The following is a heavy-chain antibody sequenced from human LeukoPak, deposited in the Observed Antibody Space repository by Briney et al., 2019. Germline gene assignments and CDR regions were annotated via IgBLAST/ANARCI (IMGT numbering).Heavy chain of an antibody. V-gene: IGHV1-69*04. CDR1: GGTFSSYA. J-gene: IGHJ4*02. Sequence: SVKVSRKASGGTFSSYAISWVRQAPGQGLEWMGRIIPILGIANYAQKFQGRVTITADKSTSTAYMELSSLRSEDTAVYYCARDLSDRLDIVATVYWGQGTLVTVSS. CDR2: IIPILGIA. CDR3: ARDLSDRLDIVATVY. D-gene: IGHD5-12*01.